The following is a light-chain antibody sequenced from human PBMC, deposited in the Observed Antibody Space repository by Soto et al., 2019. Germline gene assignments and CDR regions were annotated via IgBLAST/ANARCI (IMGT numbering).Light chain of an antibody. V-gene: IGKV3-20*01. CDR2: GAS. CDR1: QSVSSSY. CDR3: QQYRSSPFT. J-gene: IGKJ3*01. Sequence: EIVLTQSPGTLSLSPGERATLSCRASQSVSSSYLAWYQQTPGQAPRLLIYGASSRATGIPDRFSGSGSGTDFTLTISRLEPEDFAVYYCQQYRSSPFTFGPGTKVDIK.